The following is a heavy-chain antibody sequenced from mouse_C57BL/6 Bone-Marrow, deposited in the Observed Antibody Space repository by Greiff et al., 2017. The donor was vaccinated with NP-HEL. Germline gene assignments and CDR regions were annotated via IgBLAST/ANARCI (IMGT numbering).Heavy chain of an antibody. V-gene: IGHV1-55*01. CDR2: IYPGSGST. Sequence: QVQLMQPGADLVKPGASVKMSCTASGYTFTSYWITWVKQRPGQGLEWIGDIYPGSGSTNYTEKFKSKATLTVDNSSSTAYMQLSSLTSENSAVYYCARWSDGLFAYWGQGTLVTVSA. CDR3: ARWSDGLFAY. CDR1: GYTFTSYW. J-gene: IGHJ3*01. D-gene: IGHD2-3*01.